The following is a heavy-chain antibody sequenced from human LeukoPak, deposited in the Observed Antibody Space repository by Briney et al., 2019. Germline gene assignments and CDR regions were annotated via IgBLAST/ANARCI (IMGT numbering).Heavy chain of an antibody. CDR1: GGSISSYY. J-gene: IGHJ4*02. CDR3: ARADTAMDYFDY. V-gene: IGHV4-59*01. Sequence: SETLSLTCTVSGGSISSYYWSWIRQPPGKGLEWIGYIYYSGSTNYNPSLQSRVTMSVVTTKNQFSLKLSSVTAADTAVYYCARADTAMDYFDYWGQGTLVTVSS. D-gene: IGHD5-18*01. CDR2: IYYSGST.